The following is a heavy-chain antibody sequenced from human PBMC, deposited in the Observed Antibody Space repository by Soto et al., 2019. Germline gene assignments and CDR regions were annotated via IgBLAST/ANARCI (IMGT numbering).Heavy chain of an antibody. CDR2: ISSNGGST. CDR3: ARASTVDDAFDI. V-gene: IGHV3-64*01. D-gene: IGHD4-17*01. Sequence: GGSLRLSCAASGFTFSSYAMHWVRQAPGKGLEYVSAISSNGGSTYYANSVKGRFTISRDNSKNTLYLQMGSLRAEDMAVYYCARASTVDDAFDIWGQGTMVTVSS. J-gene: IGHJ3*02. CDR1: GFTFSSYA.